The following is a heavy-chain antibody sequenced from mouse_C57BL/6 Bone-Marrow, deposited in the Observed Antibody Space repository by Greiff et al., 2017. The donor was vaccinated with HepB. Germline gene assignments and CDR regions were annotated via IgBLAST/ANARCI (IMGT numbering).Heavy chain of an antibody. CDR2: IDPENGDT. CDR1: GFNFKDYY. Sequence: EVQLQQSGAELVRPGASVKLSCTASGFNFKDYYMHWVKQRPEQGLEWIGWIDPENGDTEYAAKFQGKATITADTSSNTAYLQLRSLTSEDTAVYDCTTGDYWGQGTTLTVSS. J-gene: IGHJ2*01. CDR3: TTGDY. V-gene: IGHV14-4*01.